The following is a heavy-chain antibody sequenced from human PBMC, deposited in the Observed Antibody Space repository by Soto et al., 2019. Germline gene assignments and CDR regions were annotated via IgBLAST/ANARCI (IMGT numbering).Heavy chain of an antibody. CDR1: GFTLTSYA. CDR3: ANQFFDY. V-gene: IGHV3-23*01. J-gene: IGHJ4*02. CDR2: IGSGGGT. Sequence: EVQLLESGGGLVQPGGSLRLSCAASGFTLTSYALNWVRQAPGKGLEWVSTIGSGGGTYYADSVTGRFTISRDISKNTVFLQMNSLRAEDTAVYYCANQFFDYWGQGILVTVSS.